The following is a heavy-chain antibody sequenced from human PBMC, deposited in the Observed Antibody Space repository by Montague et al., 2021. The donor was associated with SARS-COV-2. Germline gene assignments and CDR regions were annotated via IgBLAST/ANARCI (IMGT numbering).Heavy chain of an antibody. CDR3: TRDYRSIVGDGLDI. CDR2: ISTSAYTT. V-gene: IGHV3-48*03. J-gene: IGHJ3*02. D-gene: IGHD3-16*02. Sequence: SLRLSCAASGFTFSNYDMNWVRQAPRKGPGWISYISTSAYTTSYAGSVKGRFTISRDNGKNSLYLQMNSLRVEDTAVYYCTRDYRSIVGDGLDIWGQGTKVTVSS. CDR1: GFTFSNYD.